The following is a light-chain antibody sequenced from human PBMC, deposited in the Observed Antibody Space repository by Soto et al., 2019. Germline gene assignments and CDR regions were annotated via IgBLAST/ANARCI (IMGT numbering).Light chain of an antibody. V-gene: IGKV3-11*01. CDR3: QQRSNWPPFT. CDR1: QSVSNY. CDR2: DAS. Sequence: NEFSQSPSTVSLSPGERATLSYRASQSVSNYLAWYQQKPGQAPRLLIYDASNRATDIPARFSGSGSGTDFTLTISSLEPEDFAVYYCQQRSNWPPFTFGQGTRLEI. J-gene: IGKJ5*01.